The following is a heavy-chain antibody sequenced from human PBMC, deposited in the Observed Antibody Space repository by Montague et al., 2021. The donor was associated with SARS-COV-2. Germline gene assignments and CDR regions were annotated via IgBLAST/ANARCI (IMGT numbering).Heavy chain of an antibody. V-gene: IGHV4-59*01. CDR1: GDSMNNYY. D-gene: IGHD6-13*01. J-gene: IGHJ4*02. CDR2: LNYSGST. CDR3: ARAPIYRSSWYAYFDY. Sequence: SETLSLTCTVSGDSMNNYYWSWIRQPPGKELEWIGYLNYSGSTHYNPSLQSRVTLSKDTSKNQFSLRLTSVTAADTAMYFCARAPIYRSSWYAYFDYWGQGTLVTVSS.